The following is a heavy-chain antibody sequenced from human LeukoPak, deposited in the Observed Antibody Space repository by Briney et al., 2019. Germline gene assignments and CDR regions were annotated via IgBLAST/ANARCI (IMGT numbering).Heavy chain of an antibody. V-gene: IGHV4-30-4*01. CDR2: IYYSGST. J-gene: IGHJ4*02. CDR3: ARAQGGSGYYSSTYYFDY. CDR1: GGSISSGDYY. D-gene: IGHD3-22*01. Sequence: SQTLSLTCTVSGGSISSGDYYWSWIRQPPGKGLEWIGYIYYSGSTYYNPSLKSRVTISVDTSKNQFSLKLSSVTAADTDVYYCARAQGGSGYYSSTYYFDYWGQGTLVTVSS.